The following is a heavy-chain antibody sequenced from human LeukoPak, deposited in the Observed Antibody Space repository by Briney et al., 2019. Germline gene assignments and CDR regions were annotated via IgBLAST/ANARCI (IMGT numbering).Heavy chain of an antibody. CDR1: GFTFSSYE. V-gene: IGHV3-48*03. Sequence: PGGSLRLLRAASGFTFSSYEMNWVRQAPGKGLEWVSYIGGPGSNVYYADSVKGRFTASRDNAMNSLYLQMNSLRAEDTAVYYCAREERDTARLPYYDHWGQGTLVTVSS. J-gene: IGHJ4*02. CDR3: AREERDTARLPYYDH. D-gene: IGHD5-18*01. CDR2: IGGPGSNV.